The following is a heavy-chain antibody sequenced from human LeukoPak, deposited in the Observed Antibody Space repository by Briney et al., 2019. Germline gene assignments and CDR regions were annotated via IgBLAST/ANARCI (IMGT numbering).Heavy chain of an antibody. CDR2: ISSSSSTI. Sequence: GGSLRLSCAASGFTFSSYSMNWVRQAPGKGLEWVSYISSSSSTIYYADSVKGRFTISRDNAKNSLYLQMNSLRAEDTAVYYCARELMIVAFDPWGQGTLVTVSS. J-gene: IGHJ5*02. V-gene: IGHV3-48*01. CDR1: GFTFSSYS. D-gene: IGHD3-22*01. CDR3: ARELMIVAFDP.